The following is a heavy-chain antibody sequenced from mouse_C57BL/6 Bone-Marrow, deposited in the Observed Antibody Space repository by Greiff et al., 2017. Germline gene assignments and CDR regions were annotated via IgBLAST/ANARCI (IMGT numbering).Heavy chain of an antibody. D-gene: IGHD1-1*01. J-gene: IGHJ1*03. V-gene: IGHV5-17*01. CDR3: AMYYAYFDV. CDR1: GFTFSDYG. CDR2: ISSGSSTI. Sequence: DVQLVESGGGLVKPGGSLKLSCAASGFTFSDYGMHWVRQAPEKGLEWVAYISSGSSTIDYADTVKGRFTISRDNAKNTLFLQITSLRSEDTAMYYCAMYYAYFDVWGTGTTVTVSS.